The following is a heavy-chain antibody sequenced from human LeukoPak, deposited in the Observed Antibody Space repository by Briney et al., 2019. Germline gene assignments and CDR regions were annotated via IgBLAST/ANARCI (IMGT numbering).Heavy chain of an antibody. CDR1: GFSLGDQF. J-gene: IGHJ3*02. CDR2: SRNRANSHTT. D-gene: IGHD3-16*01. CDR3: TRDGGNSGNTAFDI. Sequence: GGSLRLSCAAPGFSLGDQFMDRVRQAPGKGLEWIGRSRNRANSHTTEYAASVKGRFTISRDDSGNLMYLQMNSLKIEDTAVYFCTRDGGNSGNTAFDIWGQGTEVTVSS. V-gene: IGHV3-72*01.